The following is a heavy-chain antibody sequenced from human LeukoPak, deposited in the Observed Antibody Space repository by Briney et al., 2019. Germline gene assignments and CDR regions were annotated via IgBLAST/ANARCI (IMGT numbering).Heavy chain of an antibody. CDR3: ANGRDGYNDPTVDY. V-gene: IGHV4-39*01. D-gene: IGHD5-24*01. Sequence: PETLSLTCTVSGGSISSSSYYWGWIRQPPGKGLEWIGSIYYSGSTYYNPSLKGRVTISVDTSKNQFSLKLSSVTAADTAVYYCANGRDGYNDPTVDYWGQGTLVTVSS. CDR1: GGSISSSSYY. J-gene: IGHJ4*02. CDR2: IYYSGST.